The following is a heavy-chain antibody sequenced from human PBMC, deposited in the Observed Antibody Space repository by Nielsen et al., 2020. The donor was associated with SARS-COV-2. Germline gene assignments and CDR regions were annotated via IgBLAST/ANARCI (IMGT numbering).Heavy chain of an antibody. D-gene: IGHD3-16*01. J-gene: IGHJ4*02. CDR1: GFTFSDYY. CDR2: IRSGSTYT. CDR3: AREGRRLPLDY. Sequence: GESLKISCAASGFTFSDYYMSWIRQAPGKGLEWISYIRSGSTYTNYADSVKGRFTISRDNEKNTVYLQMNSLGVEDTAVYFCAREGRRLPLDYWGQGTLVTVSP. V-gene: IGHV3-11*05.